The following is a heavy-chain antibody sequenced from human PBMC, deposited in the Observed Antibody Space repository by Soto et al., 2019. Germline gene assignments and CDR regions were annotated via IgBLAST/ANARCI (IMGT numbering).Heavy chain of an antibody. CDR2: IYYSGST. V-gene: IGHV4-59*08. CDR3: ARHLWVGSSWYLGAFDI. D-gene: IGHD6-13*01. J-gene: IGHJ3*02. CDR1: GDSISNYY. Sequence: QVQLQESGPGLVKPSETLSLTCTVSGDSISNYYWSWIRQPPGKGLEWIGYIYYSGSTNYNPSLRRRLTISVDTSKNQFSLKLSSVTAADTAVYYCARHLWVGSSWYLGAFDIWGQGTMVTVSS.